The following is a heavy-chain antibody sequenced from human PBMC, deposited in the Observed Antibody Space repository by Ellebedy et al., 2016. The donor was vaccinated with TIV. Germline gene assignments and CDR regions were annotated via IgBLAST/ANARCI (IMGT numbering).Heavy chain of an antibody. J-gene: IGHJ3*02. D-gene: IGHD4-17*01. CDR3: ATDGSYGDYRSPTHAFEI. CDR1: GFSFRSYW. CDR2: IKQDGSEK. V-gene: IGHV3-7*01. Sequence: GGSLRLSCAASGFSFRSYWMSWVRQAPGKGLEWVANIKQDGSEKYYVDAVKGRFTIFRDNANNSLFLQMRSLRVEDTAVYYCATDGSYGDYRSPTHAFEIWGQGTMVTVSS.